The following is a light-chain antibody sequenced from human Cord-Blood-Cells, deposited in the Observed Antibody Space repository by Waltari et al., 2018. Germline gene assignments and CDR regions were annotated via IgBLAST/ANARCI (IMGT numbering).Light chain of an antibody. CDR2: EVS. Sequence: QSALTQPASVSGYAGPPITISLPGTLSDGGGYTRVYWYQPHPGKAPKLMIYEVSKRPSGVSNRFSGSKSGNTASLTISGLQAEDEADYYCCSYAGSSTWVFGGGTKLTVL. CDR3: CSYAGSSTWV. J-gene: IGLJ3*02. CDR1: LSDGGGYTR. V-gene: IGLV2-23*02.